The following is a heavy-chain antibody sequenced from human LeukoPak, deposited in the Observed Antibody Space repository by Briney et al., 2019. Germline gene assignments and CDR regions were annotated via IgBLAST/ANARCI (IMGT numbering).Heavy chain of an antibody. V-gene: IGHV3-7*03. CDR3: ATSRTFDY. CDR2: IKQDGSEK. CDR1: RFTFSSYW. Sequence: GGSLRLSCAASRFTFSSYWMSWVRQAPGKELEWVANIKQDGSEKYYVDSVKGRFTISRDNAKNSVYLQMNSLRAEDAAVYYCATSRTFDYWGQGTLVTVSS. J-gene: IGHJ4*02.